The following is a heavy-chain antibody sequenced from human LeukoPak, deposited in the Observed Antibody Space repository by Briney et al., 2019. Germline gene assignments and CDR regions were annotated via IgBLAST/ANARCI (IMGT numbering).Heavy chain of an antibody. D-gene: IGHD3-16*02. Sequence: GGSLRLSCAASGFTFSSYAMSWVRQAPGKGLEWVSAISGSGGSTYYADSVKGRFTISRDNSKNTLYLQMNSLRAEDTAVYYCVKAEGYPGHYYYGMDVWGQGTTVTVSS. V-gene: IGHV3-23*01. J-gene: IGHJ6*02. CDR1: GFTFSSYA. CDR2: ISGSGGST. CDR3: VKAEGYPGHYYYGMDV.